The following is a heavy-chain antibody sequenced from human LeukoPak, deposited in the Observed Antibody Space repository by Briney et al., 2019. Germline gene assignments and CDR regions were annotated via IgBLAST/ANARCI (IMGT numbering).Heavy chain of an antibody. Sequence: SETLSLTCAVYGGSFSGYYWSWIRQPPGKGLEWIGEINHSGSTNYNPSHKSRVTISVDTSKNQFSLKLSSVTAADTAVYYCASGEFQPDLPNYYYCYGMDVWGQGTTVTVSS. CDR2: INHSGST. CDR3: ASGEFQPDLPNYYYCYGMDV. J-gene: IGHJ6*02. V-gene: IGHV4-34*01. CDR1: GGSFSGYY. D-gene: IGHD3-16*01.